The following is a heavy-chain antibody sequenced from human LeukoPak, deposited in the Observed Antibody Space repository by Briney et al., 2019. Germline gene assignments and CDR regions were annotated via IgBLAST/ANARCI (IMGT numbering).Heavy chain of an antibody. CDR2: INHSGST. J-gene: IGHJ3*02. V-gene: IGHV4-34*01. CDR3: ARGIGTSYDSSRGAFDI. CDR1: GGSFSGYY. Sequence: SETLSLTCAVYGGSFSGYYWSWIRQPPGKGLEWIGEINHSGSTNYNPSLKSRVTISVDTSKNQFSLKLSSVTAADTAVYYCARGIGTSYDSSRGAFDIWGQWTMVTVSS. D-gene: IGHD3-22*01.